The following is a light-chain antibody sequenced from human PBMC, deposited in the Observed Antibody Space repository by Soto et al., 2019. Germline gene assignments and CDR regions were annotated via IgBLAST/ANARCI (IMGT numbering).Light chain of an antibody. CDR2: DAS. CDR3: QQYNRYSPEM. V-gene: IGKV1-5*01. Sequence: DIQMTHSPSTLSASVGDRVTITCRASQSISYWLAWYQQKPGKAPTLLIHDASSLESGVPSRFSGSGSGTEFTLTISSLQPDDFATYYCQQYNRYSPEMFGQGTKVDIK. J-gene: IGKJ1*01. CDR1: QSISYW.